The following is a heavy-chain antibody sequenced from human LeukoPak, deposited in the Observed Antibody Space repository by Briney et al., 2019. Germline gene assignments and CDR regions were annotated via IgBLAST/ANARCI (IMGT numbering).Heavy chain of an antibody. J-gene: IGHJ4*02. CDR1: GDSISSGGYY. CDR2: IYYSGST. D-gene: IGHD5-24*01. Sequence: SETLSLTCIVSGDSISSGGYYWSWIRQPPGKGLEWIGYIYYSGSTYYNPSLNSRVTISVDRSKNQFSLQPNSVTAADTAVYYCARSARRDGYNRAATTFLSNWGQGTLVTVSS. V-gene: IGHV4-31*03. CDR3: ARSARRDGYNRAATTFLSN.